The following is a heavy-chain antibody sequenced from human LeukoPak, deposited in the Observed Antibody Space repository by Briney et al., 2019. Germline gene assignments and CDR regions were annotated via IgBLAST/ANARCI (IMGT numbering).Heavy chain of an antibody. Sequence: GGSLRLSCAASGFTFGDYAMHWVRQAPGKGLEWVSGISWNSGSIGYADSVKGRFTISRDNAKNSLYLQMNSLRAEDTALYYCAKDHQGSGWENYYYYGMDVWGQGTTVTVSS. CDR2: ISWNSGSI. CDR3: AKDHQGSGWENYYYYGMDV. D-gene: IGHD6-19*01. CDR1: GFTFGDYA. J-gene: IGHJ6*02. V-gene: IGHV3-9*01.